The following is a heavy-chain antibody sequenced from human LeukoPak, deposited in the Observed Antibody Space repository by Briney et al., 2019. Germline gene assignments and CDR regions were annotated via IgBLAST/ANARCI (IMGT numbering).Heavy chain of an antibody. V-gene: IGHV4-39*01. CDR2: IYYSGST. J-gene: IGHJ4*02. CDR3: ARHASVDGDWPRPLDY. D-gene: IGHD2-21*01. Sequence: SETLSLTCTVSGGSISSSPYYWGWIRQPPGKGLEWIGNIYYSGSTYYNASLKTRVTISVDTSENQFSLKLTSVTAADTAVYYCARHASVDGDWPRPLDYWGQGSLVTVSS. CDR1: GGSISSSPYY.